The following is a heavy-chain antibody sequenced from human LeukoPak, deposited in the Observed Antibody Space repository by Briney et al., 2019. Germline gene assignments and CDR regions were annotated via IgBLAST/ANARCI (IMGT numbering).Heavy chain of an antibody. V-gene: IGHV3-21*01. CDR1: GFTFSSYS. Sequence: PGGSLRLSCAASGFTFSSYSMNWVRQAPGKGLEWVSSISSSSSYIYYADSVKGRFTISGDNVKNSLYLQMNSLRAEDTAVYYCARDKYSSGWSTDYNWFDPWGQGTLVTVSS. CDR3: ARDKYSSGWSTDYNWFDP. D-gene: IGHD6-19*01. J-gene: IGHJ5*02. CDR2: ISSSSSYI.